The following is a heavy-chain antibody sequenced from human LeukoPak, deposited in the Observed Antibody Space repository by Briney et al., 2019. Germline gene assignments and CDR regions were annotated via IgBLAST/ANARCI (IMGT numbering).Heavy chain of an antibody. CDR3: ARDDNSGYYSGP. CDR1: GGTFSSYA. J-gene: IGHJ5*02. CDR2: IIPIFGTA. V-gene: IGHV1-69*13. Sequence: GASVKVSCKDSGGTFSSYAISWVRQAPGQGLEWMGGIIPIFGTANYAQKFQGRVTITADESTSTAYMELSSLRSEDTAVYYCARDDNSGYYSGPWGQGTLVTVSS. D-gene: IGHD3-22*01.